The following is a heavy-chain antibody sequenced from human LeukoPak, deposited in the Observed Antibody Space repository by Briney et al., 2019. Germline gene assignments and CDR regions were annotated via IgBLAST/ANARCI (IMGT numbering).Heavy chain of an antibody. CDR1: GYTFTGYY. D-gene: IGHD3-10*01. CDR3: ARDLELWFGADAFDI. V-gene: IGHV1-2*02. CDR2: INPNSGGT. J-gene: IGHJ3*02. Sequence: ASVKVSCKHSGYTFTGYYMHWVRQAPGPGREWMGWINPNSGGTNYAQKFQGRVTMTRDTPISTAYMELSRLRSDDTAVYYCARDLELWFGADAFDIWGQGTMVTVSS.